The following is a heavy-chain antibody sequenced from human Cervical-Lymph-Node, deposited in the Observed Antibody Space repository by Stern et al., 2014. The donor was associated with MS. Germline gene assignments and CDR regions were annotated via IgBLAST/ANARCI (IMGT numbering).Heavy chain of an antibody. J-gene: IGHJ5*02. CDR3: ARGLRGGGVRVVTTRNWFDP. CDR1: GYTLTNYY. V-gene: IGHV1-46*03. CDR2: INPSGGRA. D-gene: IGHD2-8*02. Sequence: QVQLVESGAEVKKPGASVKVSCKASGYTLTNYYIHWVRQAPGQGLQWMGIINPSGGRATYAQKFQGRVTMTRDTSTNTVYMELSGLRSEDTAVYYCARGLRGGGVRVVTTRNWFDPWGQGTLVTVSS.